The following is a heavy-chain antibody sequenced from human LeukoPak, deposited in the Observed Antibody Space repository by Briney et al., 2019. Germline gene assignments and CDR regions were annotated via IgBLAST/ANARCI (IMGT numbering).Heavy chain of an antibody. CDR2: IKQDGSEK. D-gene: IGHD3-16*01. CDR3: ARLFGGRGSYWFDP. J-gene: IGHJ5*02. CDR1: GFTVSSNY. V-gene: IGHV3-7*05. Sequence: GGSLRLSCAASGFTVSSNYMNWVRQAPGIGVEWVASIKQDGSEKYYVDSVEGRFTISRDNAKNSLYLEMKSLRAEDTAVYYCARLFGGRGSYWFDPWGPGTLVTVSS.